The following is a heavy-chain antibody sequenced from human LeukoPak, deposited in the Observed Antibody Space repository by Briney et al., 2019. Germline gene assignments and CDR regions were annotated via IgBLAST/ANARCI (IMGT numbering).Heavy chain of an antibody. Sequence: GGSLRLSCAASGFTFSSYGMHWVRQAPGKGLEWVAVISYDGSNKYYVDSVKGRFTISRDNSKNTLYLQMNSLRAEDTAVYYCAKGFVKYYFDYWGQGTLVTVSS. J-gene: IGHJ4*02. CDR1: GFTFSSYG. CDR2: ISYDGSNK. V-gene: IGHV3-30*18. D-gene: IGHD3-10*01. CDR3: AKGFVKYYFDY.